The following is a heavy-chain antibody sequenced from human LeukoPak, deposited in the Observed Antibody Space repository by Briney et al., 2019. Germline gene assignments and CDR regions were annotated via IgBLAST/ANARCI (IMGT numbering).Heavy chain of an antibody. V-gene: IGHV1-3*01. Sequence: ASVMVSCKASGYTFTSYAMHWVRQAPGQRLEWMGWINAGNGNTKYSQKFQGRVTITRDTSASTAYMELSSLRSEDTAVYYCARVDIECGGGSCYSAYYYGMDVWGQGTTVTVSS. CDR2: INAGNGNT. CDR3: ARVDIECGGGSCYSAYYYGMDV. J-gene: IGHJ6*02. CDR1: GYTFTSYA. D-gene: IGHD2-15*01.